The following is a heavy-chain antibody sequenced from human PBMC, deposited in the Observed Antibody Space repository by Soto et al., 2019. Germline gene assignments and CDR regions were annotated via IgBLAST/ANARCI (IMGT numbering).Heavy chain of an antibody. CDR2: IYPGDSET. CDR1: GYSFTSYW. V-gene: IGHV5-51*01. CDR3: ARRRFYYDSSGYYLYGMDV. Sequence: GESLKISCKGSGYSFTSYWIAWVRQMPGKGLEWMGIIYPGDSETRYSPSFQGQVTISVDKSISTAYLQWSSLKASDTAMYYCARRRFYYDSSGYYLYGMDVWGQGTTVTVSS. D-gene: IGHD3-22*01. J-gene: IGHJ6*02.